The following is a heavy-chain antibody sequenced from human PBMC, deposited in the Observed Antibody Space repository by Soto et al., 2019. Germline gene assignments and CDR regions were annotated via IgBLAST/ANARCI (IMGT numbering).Heavy chain of an antibody. Sequence: EVQVVETGGGLIQPGGSLRLSCAVSGFTVSSNYMSWVRQPPGKGPEWVSDIYSGGSKYYADSVKGRFTISRDNSKNTLYLQMNSLRAEDTAVYYCARERDGHNPNWFDLWGQGTLVTVSS. J-gene: IGHJ5*02. CDR3: ARERDGHNPNWFDL. CDR1: GFTVSSNY. D-gene: IGHD2-8*01. V-gene: IGHV3-53*02. CDR2: IYSGGSK.